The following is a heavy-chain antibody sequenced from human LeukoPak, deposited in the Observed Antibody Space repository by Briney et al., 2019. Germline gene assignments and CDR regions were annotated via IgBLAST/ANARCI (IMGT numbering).Heavy chain of an antibody. D-gene: IGHD3-10*01. V-gene: IGHV4-4*02. CDR1: GDSISSSFS. J-gene: IGHJ5*02. Sequence: SGTLSLTCAVSGDSISSSFSWSWVRQSPVKGLEWIGEIYHSGTTNYNPSLKSRVTISVDKPKNQVSLKLNSVTAADTAVYYCARDGSGTFHWFDPWGQGTLVTVST. CDR3: ARDGSGTFHWFDP. CDR2: IYHSGTT.